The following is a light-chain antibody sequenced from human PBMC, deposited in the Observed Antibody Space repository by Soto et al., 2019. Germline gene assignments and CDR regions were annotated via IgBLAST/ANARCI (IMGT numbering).Light chain of an antibody. V-gene: IGLV2-8*01. CDR1: TSDIGVYDF. J-gene: IGLJ1*01. CDR2: EVV. CDR3: KSYAGSNTYV. Sequence: QSALTQPPSASGSPGQSVTISCTGTTSDIGVYDFVSWYQHHPGKAPRLLIYEVVQRPSGVPDRFSGSKSGNTASLTVSGLQAADEADYFCKSYAGSNTYVFGSGTKVTVL.